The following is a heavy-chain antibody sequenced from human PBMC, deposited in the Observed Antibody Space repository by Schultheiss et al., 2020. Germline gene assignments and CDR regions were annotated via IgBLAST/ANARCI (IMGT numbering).Heavy chain of an antibody. V-gene: IGHV1-18*01. CDR3: ARDRSYYYGSGTNYYAMDV. D-gene: IGHD3-10*01. CDR1: GYTFTSYG. Sequence: ASVKVSCKASGYTFTSYGISWVRQAPGQGLEWMGWISAYNGNTNYAQKLQGRVTMTTDTSTSTAYMELRSLISDDTAVYYCARDRSYYYGSGTNYYAMDVCCQGAT. J-gene: IGHJ6*02. CDR2: ISAYNGNT.